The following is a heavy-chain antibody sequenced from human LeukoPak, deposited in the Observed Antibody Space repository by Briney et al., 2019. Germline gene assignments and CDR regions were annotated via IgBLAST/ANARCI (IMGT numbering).Heavy chain of an antibody. D-gene: IGHD3-10*01. V-gene: IGHV4-39*07. J-gene: IGHJ4*02. Sequence: SETLSLACTVSGGSISSSSYYWGWIRQPPGKGLEWIGSIYYSGSTYYNPSLKSRVTISVDTSKNQFSLKLSSVTAADTAVYYCARGGIFLWFGELTPFDYWGQGTLVTVSS. CDR2: IYYSGST. CDR1: GGSISSSSYY. CDR3: ARGGIFLWFGELTPFDY.